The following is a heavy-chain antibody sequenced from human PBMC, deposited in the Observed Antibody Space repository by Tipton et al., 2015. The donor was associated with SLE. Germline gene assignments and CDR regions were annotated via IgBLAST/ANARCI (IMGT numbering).Heavy chain of an antibody. CDR2: IYYSGST. CDR3: ARAWAVTGDGVDY. V-gene: IGHV4-61*05. Sequence: TLSLTCTVSGGSISSSSYYWSWIRQPPGKGLEWIGYIYYSGSTNYNPSLKSRVTISVDTSKNQFSLKLSSVTAADTAVYYCARAWAVTGDGVDYWGQGTLVTVSS. CDR1: GGSISSSSYY. J-gene: IGHJ4*02. D-gene: IGHD7-27*01.